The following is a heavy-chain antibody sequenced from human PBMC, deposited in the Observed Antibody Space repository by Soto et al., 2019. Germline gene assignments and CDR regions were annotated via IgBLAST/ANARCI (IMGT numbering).Heavy chain of an antibody. V-gene: IGHV4-59*01. J-gene: IGHJ5*02. Sequence: NPSETLSLTCTVSGGSISSYYWSWIRQPPGKGLEWIGYIYYSGSTNYNPSLKSRVTISVDTSKNQFSLKLSSVTAADTAVYYCARGEVVGATKFGWFDPWGQGTLVTVSS. D-gene: IGHD1-26*01. CDR2: IYYSGST. CDR1: GGSISSYY. CDR3: ARGEVVGATKFGWFDP.